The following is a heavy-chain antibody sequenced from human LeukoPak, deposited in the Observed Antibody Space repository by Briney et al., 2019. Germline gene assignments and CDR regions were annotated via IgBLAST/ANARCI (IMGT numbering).Heavy chain of an antibody. J-gene: IGHJ4*02. CDR2: INHSGST. CDR3: ARGRQQWLAYYFDY. Sequence: SETLSLTCAVYGGSFSGYYWSWIRQSPGKGLEWIGEINHSGSTNSNPSLKSRVTFSVDTSKNLFSLKLSSVTAADTAVYYCARGRQQWLAYYFDYWGQGTLVTVSS. CDR1: GGSFSGYY. V-gene: IGHV4-34*01. D-gene: IGHD6-19*01.